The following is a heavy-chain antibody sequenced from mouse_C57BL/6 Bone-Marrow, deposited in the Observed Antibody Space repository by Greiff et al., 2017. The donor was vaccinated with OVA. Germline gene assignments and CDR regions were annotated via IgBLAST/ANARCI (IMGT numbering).Heavy chain of an antibody. Sequence: VQLQQSGPELVKPGASVKISCKASGYTFTDYYMNWVKQSHGKSLEWIGDINPNNGGTSYNQKFKGKATLTVDKSSSTAYMELRSLTSEDSAVYYCARVGRGYAMDYWGQGTSVTVSS. V-gene: IGHV1-26*01. J-gene: IGHJ4*01. CDR2: INPNNGGT. CDR1: GYTFTDYY. CDR3: ARVGRGYAMDY.